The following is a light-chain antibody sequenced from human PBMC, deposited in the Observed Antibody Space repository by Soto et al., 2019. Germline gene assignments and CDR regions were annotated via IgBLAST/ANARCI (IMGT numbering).Light chain of an antibody. V-gene: IGLV4-69*01. CDR1: RGHSSYA. CDR3: QTWVTGIYV. CDR2: LNSDGSH. J-gene: IGLJ1*01. Sequence: QPVLTQSPSASASLGASVKLTCTLRRGHSSYAIAWHQQQPEKGPRYLMKLNSDGSHSKGDGIPVRFSGSSSGAERYLTISSLQSEDEADYYCQTWVTGIYVFGTGTKLTVL.